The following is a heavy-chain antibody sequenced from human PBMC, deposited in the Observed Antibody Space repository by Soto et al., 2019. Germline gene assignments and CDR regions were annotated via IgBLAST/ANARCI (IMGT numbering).Heavy chain of an antibody. CDR2: ISAYNGNT. J-gene: IGHJ5*02. Sequence: ASVKVSCKASGYTFTSYGISWVRQAPGQGLEWMGWISAYNGNTNYAQKFQGRVTMTTDTSTSTAYMELRSLRSDDTAVYYCARVKASGYHNWFDPWGQGTLVTVSS. CDR3: ARVKASGYHNWFDP. D-gene: IGHD3-22*01. CDR1: GYTFTSYG. V-gene: IGHV1-18*01.